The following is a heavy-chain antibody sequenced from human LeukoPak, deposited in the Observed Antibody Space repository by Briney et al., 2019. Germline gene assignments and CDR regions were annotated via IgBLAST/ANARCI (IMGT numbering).Heavy chain of an antibody. Sequence: GESLKISCKGAGYIFTSRWIGWVRQLPGKGLEWMGIIYPGDSDTRYSPSFQGQVTISADKSISTAYLQWSSLKASDTAMYYCARGAYGSGSYYNYYGMDVWGQGTTVTVSS. V-gene: IGHV5-51*01. CDR3: ARGAYGSGSYYNYYGMDV. J-gene: IGHJ6*02. D-gene: IGHD3-10*01. CDR2: IYPGDSDT. CDR1: GYIFTSRW.